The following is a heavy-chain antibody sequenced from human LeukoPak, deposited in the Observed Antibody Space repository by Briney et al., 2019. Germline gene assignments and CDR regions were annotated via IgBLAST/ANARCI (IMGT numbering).Heavy chain of an antibody. CDR1: GGSFSGYY. Sequence: KTSETLSLTCGVYGGSFSGYYWSWIRQPPGKGLEWIGEINPIGSTNYNPSLKSRVTLSADTSKNQFSLTLNSVTAADTAVYYCARRRLGYYFDYWGQGTLVTVSS. V-gene: IGHV4-34*01. CDR3: ARRRLGYYFDY. CDR2: INPIGST. D-gene: IGHD5-24*01. J-gene: IGHJ4*02.